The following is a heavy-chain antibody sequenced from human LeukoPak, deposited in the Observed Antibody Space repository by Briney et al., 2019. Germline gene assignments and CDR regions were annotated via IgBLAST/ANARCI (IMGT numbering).Heavy chain of an antibody. CDR2: INPSGGST. D-gene: IGHD2-2*01. CDR1: GYTFTSYY. Sequence: GASVKVSCKASGYTFTSYYMHWVRQAPGQGLEWMGIINPSGGSTSYTQKFQGRVTMTRDTSTSTVYMELSSLRSEDTAVYYCARTLGYCSSTSCYPSYNWFDPWGQGTLVTVSS. V-gene: IGHV1-46*01. J-gene: IGHJ5*02. CDR3: ARTLGYCSSTSCYPSYNWFDP.